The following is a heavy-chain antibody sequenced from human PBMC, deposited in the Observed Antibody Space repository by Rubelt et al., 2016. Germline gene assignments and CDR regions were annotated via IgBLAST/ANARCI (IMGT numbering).Heavy chain of an antibody. D-gene: IGHD2-2*01. V-gene: IGHV1-69*04. CDR1: GGTFSSYA. CDR2: IIPILGIA. J-gene: IGHJ4*02. CDR3: ARDDCSSTSCSPQG. Sequence: QVQLVQSGAEVKKPGSSVKVSCKASGGTFSSYAISWVRQAPGQGLEWMGRIIPILGIANYAQKCQGRVTITADKSTSTAYMELSSLRAEDTAVYYGARDDCSSTSCSPQGWGQGTLVTVSS.